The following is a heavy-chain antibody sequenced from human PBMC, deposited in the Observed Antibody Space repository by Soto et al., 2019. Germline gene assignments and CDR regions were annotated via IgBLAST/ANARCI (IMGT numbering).Heavy chain of an antibody. CDR2: SSGGSGTT. J-gene: IGHJ4*02. CDR1: GFTSSSYA. CDR3: AKGDNSRCSVALCYAFDY. Sequence: EVQLLESGGGLVQPGGSLRLSCAASGFTSSSYAMSWVRQTPGKGLEWVSTSSGGSGTTYHAESVKGRFTISRDNSKNTXXLPMNSPRAKGTAVNCCAKGDNSRCSVALCYAFDYWGQGTVVALSP. V-gene: IGHV3-23*01. D-gene: IGHD2-15*01.